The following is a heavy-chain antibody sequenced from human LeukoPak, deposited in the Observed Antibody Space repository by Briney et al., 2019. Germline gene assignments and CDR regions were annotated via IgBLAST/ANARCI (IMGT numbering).Heavy chain of an antibody. CDR2: IYTSGST. J-gene: IGHJ4*02. D-gene: IGHD3-10*01. CDR3: ARDRNGVNYFDY. CDR1: GGSISSYY. Sequence: MSSETLSLTCTVSGGSISSYYWSWIRQPAGKGPEWIGRIYTSGSTNYNPSLKSRVTMSVDTSKNQFSLKLSSVTAADTAVYYCARDRNGVNYFDYWGQGTLVTVSS. V-gene: IGHV4-4*07.